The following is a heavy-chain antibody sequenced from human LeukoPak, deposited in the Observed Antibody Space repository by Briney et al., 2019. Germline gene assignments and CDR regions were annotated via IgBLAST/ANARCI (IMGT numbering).Heavy chain of an antibody. D-gene: IGHD6-13*01. CDR1: GFTFSTYG. CDR2: IQYDRSNQ. V-gene: IGHV3-30*02. Sequence: GGSLRLSCAASGFTFSTYGMHWVRQAPGKGLEWVAYIQYDRSNQQYAGSVKGRFTISRDNAKNSLYLQMNSLRAEDTALYYCAKDIIAAAGAAQCFDYWGQGTLVTVSS. CDR3: AKDIIAAAGAAQCFDY. J-gene: IGHJ4*02.